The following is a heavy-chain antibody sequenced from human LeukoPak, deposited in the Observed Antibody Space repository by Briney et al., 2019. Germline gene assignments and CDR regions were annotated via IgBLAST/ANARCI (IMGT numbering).Heavy chain of an antibody. CDR2: VFYSGNT. D-gene: IGHD3-3*01. Sequence: TSETLSLTCTVSGGSVSSSVSYWGWLRQPPGKGLEWIGTVFYSGNTYYNPSLKSRVTISVDRSKNQFFLSLYFVTAADTAMYYCARPSGPPYWYFDLWGRGMLVTVSP. CDR1: GGSVSSSVSY. CDR3: ARPSGPPYWYFDL. V-gene: IGHV4-39*01. J-gene: IGHJ2*01.